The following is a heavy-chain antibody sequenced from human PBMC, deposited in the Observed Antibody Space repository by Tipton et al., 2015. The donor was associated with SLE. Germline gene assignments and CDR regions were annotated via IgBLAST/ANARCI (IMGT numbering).Heavy chain of an antibody. D-gene: IGHD3-10*01. CDR2: IKPNSGVT. V-gene: IGHV1-2*02. CDR1: GYTFIDYS. Sequence: QVQLVQSGPEVKKPGASVKVSCKASGYTFIDYSLHWVRQAPGQGLEWMGWIKPNSGVTNYAQNFEGRVTMTRDMSISTAYMELNSLRSDDTAVYYCARDPGLWFADYWGQGTLVTVSS. CDR3: ARDPGLWFADY. J-gene: IGHJ4*02.